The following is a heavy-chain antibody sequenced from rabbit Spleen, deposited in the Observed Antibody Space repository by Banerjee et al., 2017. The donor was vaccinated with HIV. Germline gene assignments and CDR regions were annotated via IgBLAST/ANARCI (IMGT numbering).Heavy chain of an antibody. J-gene: IGHJ4*01. CDR1: GFSFSNGFY. D-gene: IGHD1-1*01. Sequence: QEQLVESGGGLGQPEGSLTLTCTTSGFSFSNGFYMCWVRQAPGKGPEWIACVGENIFSWTYYATWAKGRFTISKTSSTTVDLQMTSLTAADTPTYSCAREGDNYTNAFNLWSPGTLVTVS. CDR2: VGENIFSWT. V-gene: IGHV1S45*01. CDR3: AREGDNYTNAFNL.